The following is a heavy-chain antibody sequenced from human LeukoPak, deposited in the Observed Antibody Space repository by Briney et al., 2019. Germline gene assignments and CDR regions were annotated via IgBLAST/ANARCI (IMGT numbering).Heavy chain of an antibody. CDR2: IYTSGST. CDR3: ARDRGGISGWYGFDY. D-gene: IGHD6-19*01. Sequence: SETLSLTCTVSGGSISSGSYYWSWIRQPAGKGLEWIGRIYTSGSTNYNPSLKSRVTISVDTSKNQFSLKLSSVTAADTAVYYCARDRGGISGWYGFDYSGQGTLVTVSS. V-gene: IGHV4-61*02. CDR1: GGSISSGSYY. J-gene: IGHJ4*02.